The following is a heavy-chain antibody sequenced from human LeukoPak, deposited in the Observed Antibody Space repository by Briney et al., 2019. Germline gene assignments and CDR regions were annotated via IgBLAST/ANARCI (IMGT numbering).Heavy chain of an antibody. D-gene: IGHD3-16*02. Sequence: KPGESLKISCKGSGYSFNSYWIGWVRQMPGKGLEWMGIIYPGDSDTRYSPSFQGQVTISADKSISTAYLQWSSLKASDTAMYYCARQEITFGGVIVLFDYWGQGTLVTVSS. CDR2: IYPGDSDT. CDR1: GYSFNSYW. CDR3: ARQEITFGGVIVLFDY. J-gene: IGHJ4*02. V-gene: IGHV5-51*01.